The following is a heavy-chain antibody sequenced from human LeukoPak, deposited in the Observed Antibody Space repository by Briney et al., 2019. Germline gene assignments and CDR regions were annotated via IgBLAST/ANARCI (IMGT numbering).Heavy chain of an antibody. V-gene: IGHV3-23*01. CDR3: AKGKVSGSGGAFDY. CDR2: ISGSGGTT. J-gene: IGHJ4*02. CDR1: GFTFSTYV. Sequence: GGSLRLSCAASGFTFSTYVMSWVRQAPGKGLQWVSAISGSGGTTYYADSVKGRFTISRDNSKNTLYLQMNSLRADDTALYHCAKGKVSGSGGAFDYWGQGTLVTVS. D-gene: IGHD3-10*01.